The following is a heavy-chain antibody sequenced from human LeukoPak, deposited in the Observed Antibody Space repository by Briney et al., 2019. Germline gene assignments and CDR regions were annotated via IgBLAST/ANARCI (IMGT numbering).Heavy chain of an antibody. D-gene: IGHD3-22*01. J-gene: IGHJ4*02. CDR3: ARFVSGYRSKSFDY. CDR1: GGSISSSSYY. Sequence: PSETLSPTCTVSGGSISSSSYYWGWIRQPPGKGLEWIGRIYYSGSTYYNPSLKSRVTISVDTSKNQFSLKLSSVTAADTAVYYCARFVSGYRSKSFDYWGQGTLVTVSS. V-gene: IGHV4-39*01. CDR2: IYYSGST.